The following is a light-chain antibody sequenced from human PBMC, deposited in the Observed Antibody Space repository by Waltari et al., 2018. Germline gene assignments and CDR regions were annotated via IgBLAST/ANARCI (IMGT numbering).Light chain of an antibody. CDR1: QSVLYSSNNKNY. J-gene: IGKJ3*01. CDR3: HQYYNIPFT. CDR2: WAS. Sequence: DIVMTQSPDSLAVSLGERATINCKSSQSVLYSSNNKNYLAWYQQKPGQPPKLLIYWASTRESGVPDRLSGSGSGTDFTLTISSLQAEDVAVYYCHQYYNIPFTFGPGTKVDNK. V-gene: IGKV4-1*01.